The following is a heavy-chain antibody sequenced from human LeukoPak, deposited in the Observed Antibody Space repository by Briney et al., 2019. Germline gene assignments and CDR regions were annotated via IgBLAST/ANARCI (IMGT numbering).Heavy chain of an antibody. CDR1: GGSLSSGGYS. D-gene: IGHD3-9*01. V-gene: IGHV4-30-2*01. J-gene: IGHJ6*02. CDR3: ARGPFYDILTGSDYYGMDV. Sequence: SETLSLTCAVSGGSLSSGGYSWSWIRQPPGKGLEWIGYIYHSGSTYYNPSLKSRVTISVDRSKNQFSLKLSSVTAADTAVYYCARGPFYDILTGSDYYGMDVWGQGTTVTVSS. CDR2: IYHSGST.